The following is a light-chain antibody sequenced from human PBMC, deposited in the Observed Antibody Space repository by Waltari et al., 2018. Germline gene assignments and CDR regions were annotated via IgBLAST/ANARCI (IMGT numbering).Light chain of an antibody. Sequence: EIVLTQSPGSLSSSPGERVTLSCRASQSFSRALAWYQQKPGQAPRLLLFGESNRATGIPDRFSGSGSETDFSLTISRLEPEDFAVYYCQHYVRLPATFGRGTKVEIK. J-gene: IGKJ1*01. CDR3: QHYVRLPAT. V-gene: IGKV3-20*01. CDR2: GES. CDR1: QSFSRA.